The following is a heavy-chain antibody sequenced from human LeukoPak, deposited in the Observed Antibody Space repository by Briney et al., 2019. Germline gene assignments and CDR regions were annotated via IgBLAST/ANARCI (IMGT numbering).Heavy chain of an antibody. D-gene: IGHD1-26*01. J-gene: IGHJ4*02. Sequence: GGCLRLSCTASGFTFGDYAMSWVRQAPGKGLEWVGFIRSKAYGGTTEYAASVKGRFTISRDDSKSIAYLQMNSLKTEDTAVYYCTRGRSGSYYPASVYWGQGTLVTVSS. CDR1: GFTFGDYA. CDR2: IRSKAYGGTT. V-gene: IGHV3-49*04. CDR3: TRGRSGSYYPASVY.